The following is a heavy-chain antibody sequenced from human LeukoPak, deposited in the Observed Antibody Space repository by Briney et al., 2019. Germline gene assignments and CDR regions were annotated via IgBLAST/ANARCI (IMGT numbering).Heavy chain of an antibody. CDR1: GFTLSSYE. CDR2: IDYSGGST. CDR3: ALEILDY. V-gene: IGHV3-23*01. Sequence: GGSLRLSCTASGFTLSSYEMSWIRQAPGKGLEWVSSIDYSGGSTHYADSVMGRFTISRDNAKNSLYLQMNSLRAEDTAVYYCALEILDYWGQGTLVTVSS. J-gene: IGHJ4*02. D-gene: IGHD2/OR15-2a*01.